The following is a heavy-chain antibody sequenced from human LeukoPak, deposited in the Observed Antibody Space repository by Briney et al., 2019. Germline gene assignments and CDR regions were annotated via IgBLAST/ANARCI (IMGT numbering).Heavy chain of an antibody. CDR3: ARDKEGTLDYFDY. D-gene: IGHD3-16*01. J-gene: IGHJ4*02. V-gene: IGHV3-21*01. CDR1: GFTFSSYD. Sequence: GGSLRLSCAASGFTFSSYDMHWVRQAPGKGLEWVSSISSSSSYIYYADSVKGRFTISRDNAKNSLYLQMNSLRAEDTAVYYCARDKEGTLDYFDYWGQGTLVTVSS. CDR2: ISSSSSYI.